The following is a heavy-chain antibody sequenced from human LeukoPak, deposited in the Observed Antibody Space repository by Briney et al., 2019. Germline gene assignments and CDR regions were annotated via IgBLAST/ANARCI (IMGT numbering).Heavy chain of an antibody. V-gene: IGHV4-61*09. CDR1: GGSISSGSYY. J-gene: IGHJ4*02. Sequence: SETLSLTCTVSGGSISSGSYYWNWIRQPAGKGLEWIGQIHTSGSTSYNPSLKSRVTISVDTSKNQFSLKLSAVTAADTAVYYCASSKWPTPSGFDYWGQGTLVTVSS. CDR3: ASSKWPTPSGFDY. D-gene: IGHD2-8*01. CDR2: IHTSGST.